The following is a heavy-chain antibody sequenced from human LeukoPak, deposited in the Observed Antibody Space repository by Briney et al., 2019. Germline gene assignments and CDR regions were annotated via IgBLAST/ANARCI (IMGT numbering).Heavy chain of an antibody. CDR2: FIPILGTA. V-gene: IGHV1-69*10. D-gene: IGHD4-23*01. CDR3: AADPDYNGNGDAFDF. J-gene: IGHJ3*01. CDR1: GATFSDYA. Sequence: SVKVSCKASGATFSDYALNWVRQAPGQGLEWMGVFIPILGTANSTQKFQDRVTITADMSTSTAYMELSSLSSEDTAVFYCAADPDYNGNGDAFDFWGQGTMVTVSS.